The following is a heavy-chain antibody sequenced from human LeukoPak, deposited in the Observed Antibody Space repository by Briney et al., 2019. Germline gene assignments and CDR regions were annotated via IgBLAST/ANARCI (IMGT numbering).Heavy chain of an antibody. D-gene: IGHD2-21*02. J-gene: IGHJ4*02. V-gene: IGHV3-21*01. CDR2: ISSSSSYI. CDR3: ARLVTAYCGGDCSD. Sequence: GGSLRLSCAASGFTFSSYSMNWVRQAPGKRLEWVSSISSSSSYIYYADSVKGRFTISRDNAKNSLYLQMNSLRAEDTAVYYCARLVTAYCGGDCSDWGQGTLVTVSS. CDR1: GFTFSSYS.